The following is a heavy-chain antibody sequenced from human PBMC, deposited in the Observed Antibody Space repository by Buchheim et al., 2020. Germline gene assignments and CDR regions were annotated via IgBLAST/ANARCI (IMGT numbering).Heavy chain of an antibody. V-gene: IGHV3-7*01. D-gene: IGHD5-18*01. CDR1: GFTFSSYW. CDR2: IKQAGREK. CDR3: ATAGIQLWFLDY. Sequence: EVQLVESGGGLVQPGGSLRLSCAASGFTFSSYWMSWVRQAPGKGLEWVAIIKQAGREKYYVDSVKGRFTISRDNAKNSLSLQMSSLRAEDTAIYYCATAGIQLWFLDYWGQGTL. J-gene: IGHJ4*02.